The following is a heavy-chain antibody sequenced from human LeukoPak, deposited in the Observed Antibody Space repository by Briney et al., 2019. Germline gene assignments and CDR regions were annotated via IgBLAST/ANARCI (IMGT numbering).Heavy chain of an antibody. V-gene: IGHV4-61*01. CDR3: ARAAPIAPDY. CDR2: IYYSGST. D-gene: IGHD6-13*01. CDR1: GGSVSSGSYY. Sequence: SETLSLTCTVSGGSVSSGSYYWSWIRQPPGKGLEWIGYIYYSGSTNYNPSLKSRVTISVATSKNQFSLKLSSVTAADTAVYFCARAAPIAPDYWGQGTLVTVSS. J-gene: IGHJ4*02.